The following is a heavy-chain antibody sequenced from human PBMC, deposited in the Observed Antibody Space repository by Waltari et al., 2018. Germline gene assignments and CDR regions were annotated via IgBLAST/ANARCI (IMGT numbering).Heavy chain of an antibody. D-gene: IGHD5-12*01. CDR3: ARDFRDGYNPIFDY. CDR1: GFTFSSYS. V-gene: IGHV3-48*04. CDR2: ISSSSTI. J-gene: IGHJ4*02. Sequence: EVQLVESGGGLVQPGGSLRLSCAASGFTFSSYSMNWVRQAPGKGLEWVSYISSSSTIYYADSVKGRFTISRDNAKNSLYLQMNSLRAEDTAVYYCARDFRDGYNPIFDYWGQGTLVTVSS.